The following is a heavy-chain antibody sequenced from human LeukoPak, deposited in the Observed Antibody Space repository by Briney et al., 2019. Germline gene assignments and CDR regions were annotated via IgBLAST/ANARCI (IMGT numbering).Heavy chain of an antibody. CDR1: GFTFSTYW. CDR2: INWNGGST. J-gene: IGHJ3*02. Sequence: GGSLRLSCAASGFTFSTYWMHWVRQAPGKGLEWVSGINWNGGSTGYADSVKGRFTISRDNAKNSLYLQMNSLRAEDTAVYYCARDRTMRGTIPEGAFEIWGQGTMVTVSS. D-gene: IGHD1-14*01. CDR3: ARDRTMRGTIPEGAFEI. V-gene: IGHV3-20*04.